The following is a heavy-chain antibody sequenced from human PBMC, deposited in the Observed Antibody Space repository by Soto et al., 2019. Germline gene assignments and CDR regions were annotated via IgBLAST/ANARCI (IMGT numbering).Heavy chain of an antibody. J-gene: IGHJ6*02. Sequence: QVQLVESGGGVVQPGRSLRLSCAASGFTLSRYGMHWVRQAPGKGLEWVAVISFEGNTQYYADSVKGRFTISRDNSKDTLSLQIHSLRPEDTAVYYCARGAEHQLLSRDYFYCMDVWGQVTTVSVSS. D-gene: IGHD1-1*01. CDR3: ARGAEHQLLSRDYFYCMDV. CDR1: GFTLSRYG. V-gene: IGHV3-30*05. CDR2: ISFEGNTQ.